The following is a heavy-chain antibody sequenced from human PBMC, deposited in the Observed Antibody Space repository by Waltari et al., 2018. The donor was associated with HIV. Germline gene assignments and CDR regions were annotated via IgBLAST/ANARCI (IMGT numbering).Heavy chain of an antibody. Sequence: EAQMVESGGDLVPPGGSLRLSCGASGFGFSDAWMSWVRPGPGKGLEGVANINKDGSVQNYVDSVKGRFTISRDNGQNSLFLQMSSLRAEDTAIYYCARDPYSVANIWGQGTTVTVSS. CDR3: ARDPYSVANI. CDR2: INKDGSVQ. J-gene: IGHJ6*02. D-gene: IGHD1-26*01. CDR1: GFGFSDAW. V-gene: IGHV3-7*03.